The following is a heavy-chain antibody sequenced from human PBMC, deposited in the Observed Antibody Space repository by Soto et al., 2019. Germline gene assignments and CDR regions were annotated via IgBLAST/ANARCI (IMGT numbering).Heavy chain of an antibody. J-gene: IGHJ4*02. CDR2: IYYSGST. CDR1: GGSISSYY. CDR3: ARSGIAVAGTPYYFDY. V-gene: IGHV4-59*01. Sequence: SETLSLTCTVSGGSISSYYWSWIRQPPGKGLEWIGYIYYSGSTNYNPSLKSRVTISVDTSKYQFSLKLSSVTAADTALYYCARSGIAVAGTPYYFDYWGQGTLVTVSS. D-gene: IGHD6-19*01.